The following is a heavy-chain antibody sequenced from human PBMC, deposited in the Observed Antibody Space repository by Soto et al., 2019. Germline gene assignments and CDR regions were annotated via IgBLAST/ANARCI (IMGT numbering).Heavy chain of an antibody. D-gene: IGHD3-9*01. CDR1: GGSFSGYY. J-gene: IGHJ6*02. CDR2: INHSGST. CDR3: ARGATIFGRGMDV. V-gene: IGHV4-34*01. Sequence: PSETLSLTCAVYGGSFSGYYWSWIRQPPGKGLEWIGEINHSGSTNYNPSLKSRVTISVDTSKNQFSLKLSSVTAADTAVYYCARGATIFGRGMDVWGQGTTVTVSS.